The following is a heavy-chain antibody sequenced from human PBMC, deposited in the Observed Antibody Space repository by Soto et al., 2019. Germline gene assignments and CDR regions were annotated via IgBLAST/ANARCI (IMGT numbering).Heavy chain of an antibody. V-gene: IGHV3-30*03. CDR2: TSYDGSDQ. D-gene: IGHD3-22*01. Sequence: HPGGSLRLSCAASGFSFSTYGMHWVRQAPGKGLEWVALTSYDGSDQYNAKSVKGRFTISRDNSKKTLYLHMNGLSAEDTAVYFCARDIYYDASGYFDYWGQGTQVTVSS. J-gene: IGHJ4*02. CDR3: ARDIYYDASGYFDY. CDR1: GFSFSTYG.